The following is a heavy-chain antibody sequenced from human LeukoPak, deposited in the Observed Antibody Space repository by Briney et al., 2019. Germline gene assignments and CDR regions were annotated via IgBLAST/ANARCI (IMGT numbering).Heavy chain of an antibody. Sequence: PRGSLRLSCAASGFTFSSYSMNWVRQAPGKGLEWVSSISSTSSYIYYADSVKGRFTISRDNAKNSLYLQMNSLRAEDTAVYYCASKVAAGGGDYWGQGTLVTVSS. CDR1: GFTFSSYS. D-gene: IGHD6-13*01. CDR3: ASKVAAGGGDY. CDR2: ISSTSSYI. J-gene: IGHJ4*02. V-gene: IGHV3-21*01.